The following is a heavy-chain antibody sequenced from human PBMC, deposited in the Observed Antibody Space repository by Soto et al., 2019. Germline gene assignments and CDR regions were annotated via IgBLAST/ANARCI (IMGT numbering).Heavy chain of an antibody. CDR3: ARERSDLPPDH. J-gene: IGHJ4*02. Sequence: GASVKVSCKASGYTFSDYGVSWVRLAPGQGLEWMGWISPKNGGTNYAQKFRGRVTMTADTVTSTVYLDLRSLKSDDTAVYYCARERSDLPPDHWGQGTQVTVSS. CDR1: GYTFSDYG. D-gene: IGHD1-26*01. CDR2: ISPKNGGT. V-gene: IGHV1-18*01.